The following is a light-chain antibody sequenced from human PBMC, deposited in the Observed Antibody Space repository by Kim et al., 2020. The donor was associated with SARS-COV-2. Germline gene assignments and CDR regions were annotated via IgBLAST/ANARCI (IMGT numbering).Light chain of an antibody. J-gene: IGKJ4*01. CDR1: QSVDNY. CDR3: QQRSNRPPLT. Sequence: SPGESATLSCRASQSVDNYLAWYQQKPGQSPRLLISDASNRAAGIPARFRGSGSGTDFTLIISSVEPEDYAVYYCQQRSNRPPLTFGGGTKVDIK. CDR2: DAS. V-gene: IGKV3-11*01.